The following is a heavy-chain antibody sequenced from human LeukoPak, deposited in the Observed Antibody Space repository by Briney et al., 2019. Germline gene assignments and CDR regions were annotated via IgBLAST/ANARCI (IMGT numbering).Heavy chain of an antibody. Sequence: GGSLRLSCAASGFTFSSYWMSWVRQAPGKGLEWVANIKQDGSEKSYVDSMRGRFTISRDNAKNSLSLQMNSLKVEDTAIYFCSSLGRGRYCSDTTCSDFYFMDVWGTGTTVIVSS. CDR3: SSLGRGRYCSDTTCSDFYFMDV. V-gene: IGHV3-7*01. CDR1: GFTFSSYW. J-gene: IGHJ6*03. D-gene: IGHD2-2*01. CDR2: IKQDGSEK.